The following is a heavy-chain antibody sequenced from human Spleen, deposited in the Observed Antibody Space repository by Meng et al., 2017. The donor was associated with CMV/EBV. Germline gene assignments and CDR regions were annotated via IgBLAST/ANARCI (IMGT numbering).Heavy chain of an antibody. CDR3: ARADFWSGSHPYFHH. CDR1: GFTFSSYA. V-gene: IGHV3-23*01. D-gene: IGHD3-3*01. CDR2: ISGSGGST. Sequence: GESLKISCAASGFTFSSYAMSWVRQAPGKGLEWVSAISGSGGSTYYADSVKGRFTISRDNSKNTLYLQMNSLRAADTAVYYCARADFWSGSHPYFHHWGQGALVTVSS. J-gene: IGHJ4*02.